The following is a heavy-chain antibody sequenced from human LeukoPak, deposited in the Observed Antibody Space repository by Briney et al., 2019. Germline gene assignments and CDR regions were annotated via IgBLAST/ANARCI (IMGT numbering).Heavy chain of an antibody. Sequence: ASMKVSCKSSGFTFTDSYIHWVRQAPGQGLEWMGYIGPHSSATSSPQEFQGRVTMTRDTSMSTAYMGLTRLTSDDTAVYYCAREGNGLLSKDFDYWGQGTLVTVSS. CDR1: GFTFTDSY. D-gene: IGHD2/OR15-2a*01. V-gene: IGHV1-2*02. J-gene: IGHJ4*02. CDR2: IGPHSSAT. CDR3: AREGNGLLSKDFDY.